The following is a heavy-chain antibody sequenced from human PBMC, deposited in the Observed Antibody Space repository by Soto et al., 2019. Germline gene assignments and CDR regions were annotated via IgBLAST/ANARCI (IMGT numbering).Heavy chain of an antibody. Sequence: PGESLKISCKGSGYSFTSYWIGWVRQMPGKGLEWMGIIYPGDSDTRYSPSFQGQVTISADKSISTAYLQWSSLKASDTAMYYCARHKPVKKRITIFGVVPGYCDYWGQGTLVTVSS. CDR3: ARHKPVKKRITIFGVVPGYCDY. V-gene: IGHV5-51*01. CDR1: GYSFTSYW. J-gene: IGHJ4*02. CDR2: IYPGDSDT. D-gene: IGHD3-3*01.